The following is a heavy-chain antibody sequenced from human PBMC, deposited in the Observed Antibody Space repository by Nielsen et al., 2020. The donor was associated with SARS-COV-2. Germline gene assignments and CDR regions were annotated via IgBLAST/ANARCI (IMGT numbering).Heavy chain of an antibody. Sequence: GESLKISCAASGFRFSGGSVNWVRQAPGKGLEWLAYISPEIGETVHYADSVKGRFTISRDNAKSSLYLQMHSLADEDTGVYFCVVDEVGVSPGDVFNMWGQGTVVTVSS. CDR2: ISPEIGETV. J-gene: IGHJ3*02. CDR3: VVDEVGVSPGDVFNM. D-gene: IGHD1-26*01. CDR1: GFRFSGGS. V-gene: IGHV3-48*02.